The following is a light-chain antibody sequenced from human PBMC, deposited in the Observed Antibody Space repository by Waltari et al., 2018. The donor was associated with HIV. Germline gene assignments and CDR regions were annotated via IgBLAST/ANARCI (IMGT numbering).Light chain of an antibody. CDR2: GNT. J-gene: IGLJ2*01. Sequence: QSVLTHPPSVSGPPGQTVTTSCTASSPTPGAGYAVPRYQNLPGTAPKRLIYGNTNRPSGGPDRFSGSKSGTSASLAITGLQAEDEADYYCQSYDSSLSGVVFGGGTKLTVL. V-gene: IGLV1-40*01. CDR1: SPTPGAGYA. CDR3: QSYDSSLSGVV.